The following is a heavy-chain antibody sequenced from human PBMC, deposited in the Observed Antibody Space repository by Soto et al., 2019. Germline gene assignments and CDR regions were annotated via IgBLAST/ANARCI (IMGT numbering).Heavy chain of an antibody. CDR1: GYSFTGNS. CDR3: VMQRGGVVY. Sequence: GASVKVSCKASGYSFTGNSMYWVRQAPGQGLEWMGWINPNNGGTNYAQKFQGRVTMTRDTSISTAYMDLSRLKSDDTAVYYCVMQRGGVVYWGQGTLVTVS. V-gene: IGHV1-2*02. J-gene: IGHJ4*02. D-gene: IGHD6-25*01. CDR2: INPNNGGT.